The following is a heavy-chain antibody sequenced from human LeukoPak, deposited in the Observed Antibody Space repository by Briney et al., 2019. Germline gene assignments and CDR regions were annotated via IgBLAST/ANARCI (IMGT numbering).Heavy chain of an antibody. J-gene: IGHJ4*02. D-gene: IGHD5-24*01. CDR3: ARATHLADGYDPYFDY. Sequence: PSETLSLTCTVSGGSISSYYWSWIRQPPGKGLEWIGYIYYSGSTNYNPSLKSRVTISVDTSKNQFSLKLSSVTAADTAVYYCARATHLADGYDPYFDYWGQGTLVTVSA. V-gene: IGHV4-59*08. CDR2: IYYSGST. CDR1: GGSISSYY.